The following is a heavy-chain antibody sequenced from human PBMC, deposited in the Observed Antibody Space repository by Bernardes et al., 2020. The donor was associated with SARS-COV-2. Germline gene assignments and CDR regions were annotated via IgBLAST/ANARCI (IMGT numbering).Heavy chain of an antibody. CDR1: GYTFSDYY. CDR3: ARTFYYDRGGDSVFDQ. V-gene: IGHV1-2*02. J-gene: IGHJ4*02. D-gene: IGHD2-21*01. Sequence: ASVKVSCKASGYTFSDYYIHWLRQAPGQGFEWMGWISPKSGATNYAQKFQGRVTMTRDTAISTEYMQLSRLTSDDTAVYYCARTFYYDRGGDSVFDQWGQGTLVSGSS. CDR2: ISPKSGAT.